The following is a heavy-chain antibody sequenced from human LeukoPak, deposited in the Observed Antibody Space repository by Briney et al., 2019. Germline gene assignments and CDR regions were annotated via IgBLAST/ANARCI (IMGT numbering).Heavy chain of an antibody. CDR1: GYTLTELS. Sequence: ASVKVSCKVSGYTLTELSMHWVRQAPGKGLEWMGGFDPEDGETIYAQKFQGRVTMTEDTSTDTAYMELSSLRSEDTAVYYCATASWREGHGGAFDIWGQGTMVTVST. V-gene: IGHV1-24*01. D-gene: IGHD6-13*01. CDR2: FDPEDGET. CDR3: ATASWREGHGGAFDI. J-gene: IGHJ3*02.